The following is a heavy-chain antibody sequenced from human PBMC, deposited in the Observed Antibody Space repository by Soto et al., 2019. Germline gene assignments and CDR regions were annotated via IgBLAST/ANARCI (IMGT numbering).Heavy chain of an antibody. Sequence: QVQLVQSGAEVKKPGSSVKVSCKASGGTFSSYTISWVRQAPGQGLEWMGRIIPILGIANYAQKFQGRVTITADKSTSTSYMEMSSLRSEDTAVYYCARFRGSYGMDVWGQGTTVTVSS. CDR1: GGTFSSYT. D-gene: IGHD3-10*01. V-gene: IGHV1-69*02. J-gene: IGHJ6*02. CDR3: ARFRGSYGMDV. CDR2: IIPILGIA.